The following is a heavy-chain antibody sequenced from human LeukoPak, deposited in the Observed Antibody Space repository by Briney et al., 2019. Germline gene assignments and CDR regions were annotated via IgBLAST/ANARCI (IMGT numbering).Heavy chain of an antibody. CDR1: GFTFSSYA. CDR2: ISYDGSNK. CDR3: ARSNYGSGRGVFDY. J-gene: IGHJ4*02. D-gene: IGHD3-10*01. Sequence: GGSLRLSCAASGFTFSSYAMHWVRQAPGKGLEWVAVISYDGSNKYYADSVKGRFTISRDNAKNSLYLQMNSLRAEDTAVYYCARSNYGSGRGVFDYWGQGTLVTVSS. V-gene: IGHV3-30*04.